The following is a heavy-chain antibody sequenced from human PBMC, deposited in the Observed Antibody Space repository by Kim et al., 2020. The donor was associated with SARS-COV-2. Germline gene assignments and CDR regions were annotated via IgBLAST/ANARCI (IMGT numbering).Heavy chain of an antibody. J-gene: IGHJ3*02. D-gene: IGHD2-15*01. CDR3: ARQGYGRWDAFDI. CDR2: IYYSGST. Sequence: SETLSLTCTVSGGSISSSSYYWGWIRQPPGKGLEWIGSIYYSGSTYYNPSLKSRVTISVDTSKNQFSLKLSSVTAADTAVYYCARQGYGRWDAFDIWGQGTMVTVSS. CDR1: GGSISSSSYY. V-gene: IGHV4-39*01.